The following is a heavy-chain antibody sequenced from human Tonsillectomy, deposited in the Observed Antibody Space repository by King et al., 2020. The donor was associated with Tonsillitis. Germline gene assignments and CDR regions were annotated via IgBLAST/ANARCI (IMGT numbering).Heavy chain of an antibody. J-gene: IGHJ4*02. V-gene: IGHV4-59*01. CDR1: GGSLNNYY. CDR2: IGYTGST. CDR3: AREWSAFDY. D-gene: IGHD2-8*01. Sequence: VQLQESGPGLVKPSETLSLTCTVSGGSLNNYYWHWIRQPPGKGLEWIGFIGYTGSTSYNPSLRSRVTISADMSKNQFTLDLTSVTAADTAVYYCAREWSAFDYWGQGTLVTVSS.